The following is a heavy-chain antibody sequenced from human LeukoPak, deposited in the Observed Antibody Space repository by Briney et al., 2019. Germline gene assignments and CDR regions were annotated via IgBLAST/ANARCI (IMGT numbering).Heavy chain of an antibody. Sequence: GGPLRLSCAASGFTFSSYAMSWVRQAPGKGLEWVSAISGSGGSTYYADSVKGRFTISRDNSKNTLYLQMNSLRAEDTAVSYCAKSVLLYYYFDYWGQGTLVTVSS. V-gene: IGHV3-23*01. J-gene: IGHJ4*02. D-gene: IGHD2/OR15-2a*01. CDR3: AKSVLLYYYFDY. CDR1: GFTFSSYA. CDR2: ISGSGGST.